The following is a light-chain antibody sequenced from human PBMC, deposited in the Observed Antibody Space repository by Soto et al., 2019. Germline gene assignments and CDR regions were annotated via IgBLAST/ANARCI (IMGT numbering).Light chain of an antibody. Sequence: EIVLTQSPVTLSLSPGERATLSCRASQSISSSYLAWYHQKPGQAPRLLIYDASSRATGITDRFSGSGSGTDFTLNISRLEPEDCAVYYCQQYGRSPPWAFGQGTKVEIK. CDR1: QSISSSY. V-gene: IGKV3-20*01. CDR3: QQYGRSPPWA. CDR2: DAS. J-gene: IGKJ1*01.